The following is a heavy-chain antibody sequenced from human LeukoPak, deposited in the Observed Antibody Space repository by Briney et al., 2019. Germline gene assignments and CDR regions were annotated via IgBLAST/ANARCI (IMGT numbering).Heavy chain of an antibody. D-gene: IGHD6-19*01. Sequence: GGSLRPSCAASGFTVSSNYMSWVRQAPGKGLEWVSVIYSGGSTYYADSVKGRFTISRDNSKNTLYLQMNSLRAEDTAVYYCARELYSSGWYVDYWGQGTLVTVSS. V-gene: IGHV3-66*01. J-gene: IGHJ4*02. CDR3: ARELYSSGWYVDY. CDR1: GFTVSSNY. CDR2: IYSGGST.